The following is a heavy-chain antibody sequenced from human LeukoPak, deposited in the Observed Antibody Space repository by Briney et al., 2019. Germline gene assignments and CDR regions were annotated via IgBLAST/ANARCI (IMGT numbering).Heavy chain of an antibody. CDR1: GFTFSSYS. V-gene: IGHV3-48*01. Sequence: GGSLRLSCAASGFTFSSYSMMWVRQAPGKGLEWVSYISSSSTTIHYADSVKGRFTISRDNAKNSVYLQMNSLRAEDTAVYYCARAGVWFGVIGYWGQGTLVTVSS. CDR2: ISSSSTTI. D-gene: IGHD3-10*01. J-gene: IGHJ4*02. CDR3: ARAGVWFGVIGY.